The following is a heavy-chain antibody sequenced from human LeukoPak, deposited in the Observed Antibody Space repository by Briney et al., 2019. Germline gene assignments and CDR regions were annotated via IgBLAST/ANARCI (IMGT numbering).Heavy chain of an antibody. CDR2: INPNSGGT. CDR1: GYTFTGYY. J-gene: IGHJ4*02. Sequence: VSVKVSCKASGYTFTGYYMHWVRQAPGQGLEWMGWINPNSGGTNYAQKFRGWVTMTRDTSISTAYMELSRLRSDDTAVYYCARGEGYYGSGRPFDFWGQGTLVTVSS. CDR3: ARGEGYYGSGRPFDF. D-gene: IGHD3-10*01. V-gene: IGHV1-2*04.